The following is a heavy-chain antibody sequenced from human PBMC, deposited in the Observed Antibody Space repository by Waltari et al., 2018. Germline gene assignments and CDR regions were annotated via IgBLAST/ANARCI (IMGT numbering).Heavy chain of an antibody. J-gene: IGHJ4*02. Sequence: EVQLVESGGGLVQPGRSLRLSCAASGFTFADYAMHWVRQAPGKGLEWVSGISWNSGSIGYADSVKGRFTISRDNAKNSLYLQMNSLRAEDTALYYCAKGSGSYSHFDYWGQGTLVTVSS. CDR2: ISWNSGSI. D-gene: IGHD1-26*01. V-gene: IGHV3-9*01. CDR3: AKGSGSYSHFDY. CDR1: GFTFADYA.